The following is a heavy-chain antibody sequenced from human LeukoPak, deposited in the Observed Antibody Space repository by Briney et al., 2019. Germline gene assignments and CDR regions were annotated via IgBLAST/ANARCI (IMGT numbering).Heavy chain of an antibody. V-gene: IGHV4-4*07. CDR1: GGSISSYY. Sequence: PSETLSLTCTVSGGSISSYYWSWIRQAAGKGLEWIGRIYTSGGTNYNPSLKSRVTMSVDTSKNQFSLKLSSVTATDTAVYYCARDFLGYSYGWDYYYMDVWGKGTTVTVSS. CDR3: ARDFLGYSYGWDYYYMDV. D-gene: IGHD5-18*01. J-gene: IGHJ6*03. CDR2: IYTSGGT.